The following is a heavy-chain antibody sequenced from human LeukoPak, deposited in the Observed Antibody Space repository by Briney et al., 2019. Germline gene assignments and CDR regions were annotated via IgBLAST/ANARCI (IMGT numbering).Heavy chain of an antibody. V-gene: IGHV3-21*01. D-gene: IGHD6-13*01. CDR1: GFTFSSYS. CDR3: ARGGDWIAAAGTTVDY. Sequence: GGSLRLSCAASGFTFSSYSMNWVRQAPGKGLEWVSSISSSSSYIYYADSVKGRFTISRDNAKNSLYLQMNSLRAEDTAVYYCARGGDWIAAAGTTVDYWGQGTLVTVSS. CDR2: ISSSSSYI. J-gene: IGHJ4*02.